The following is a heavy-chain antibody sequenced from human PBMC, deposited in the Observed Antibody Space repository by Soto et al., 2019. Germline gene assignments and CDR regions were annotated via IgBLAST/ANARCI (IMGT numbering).Heavy chain of an antibody. CDR3: GKEGKAGGLDF. CDR1: GSTSNEYA. V-gene: IGHV3-9*02. J-gene: IGHJ4*02. CDR2: IFLESDRT. Sequence: GGSLRLSCAVSGSTSNEYAMHWLRQAPGKGLEWVSGIFLESDRTGYADSVKGRFTTSRDKAKNSLYLQMNSLRPEDTALYYCGKEGKAGGLDFWGQGTTVTVSS. D-gene: IGHD2-15*01.